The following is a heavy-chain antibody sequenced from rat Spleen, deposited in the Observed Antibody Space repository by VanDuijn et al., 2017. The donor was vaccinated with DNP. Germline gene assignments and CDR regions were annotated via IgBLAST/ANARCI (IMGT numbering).Heavy chain of an antibody. CDR2: ISTSGGST. CDR3: ATGSFDY. CDR1: GFTFSNSD. Sequence: EVQLVESGGGLVQPGRSMKLSCAASGFTFSNSDMAWVRQAPTKGLEWVASISTSGGSTYYRDSVKGRFTISRDNAKSTLYLQMDSLRSEDTATYYCATGSFDYWGQGVMVTVSS. V-gene: IGHV5-25*01. J-gene: IGHJ2*01. D-gene: IGHD5-1*01.